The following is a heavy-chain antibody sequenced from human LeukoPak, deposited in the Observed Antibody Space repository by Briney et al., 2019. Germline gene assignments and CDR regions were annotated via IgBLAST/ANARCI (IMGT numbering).Heavy chain of an antibody. CDR1: GFTFRSYS. Sequence: PGGSLRLSCATSGFTFRSYSMNWVRQAPRKEMESVSAIYSGGSTYYADSVKGRFTISRDNSKNTLYLQMNSLRAEDTAVYYCARVKGLTVTIIPPAFDIWGQGTMVTVSS. CDR3: ARVKGLTVTIIPPAFDI. D-gene: IGHD4-17*01. J-gene: IGHJ3*02. CDR2: IYSGGST. V-gene: IGHV3-53*01.